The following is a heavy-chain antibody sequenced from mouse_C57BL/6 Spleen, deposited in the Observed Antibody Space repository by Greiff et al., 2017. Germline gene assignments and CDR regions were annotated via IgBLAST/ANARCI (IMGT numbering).Heavy chain of an antibody. CDR3: ARWGDSSGY. Sequence: QVQLQQPGAELVMPGASVKLSCKASGYTFTSYWMHWVKQRPGQGLEWIGEIDPSDSYTNYNQKFKGKSILTVDKSSSPAYMQLSSLTAEDSSVYYCARWGDSSGYWGQGTTLTVSS. CDR1: GYTFTSYW. CDR2: IDPSDSYT. D-gene: IGHD3-2*02. J-gene: IGHJ2*01. V-gene: IGHV1-69*01.